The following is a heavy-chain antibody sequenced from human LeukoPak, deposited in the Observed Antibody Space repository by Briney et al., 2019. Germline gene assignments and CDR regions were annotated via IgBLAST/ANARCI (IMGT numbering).Heavy chain of an antibody. CDR1: GYTFTSYY. Sequence: ASVKVSCKASGYTFTSYYMHWVRQAPGQGLEWMGIINPSGGSTSYAQKFQGRVTMTRDTSTSTVYMELSSLRSEDTAVYYCARGLDLGYCSSTSCHYYYYYMDVWGKGTTVTVSS. D-gene: IGHD2-2*01. CDR3: ARGLDLGYCSSTSCHYYYYYMDV. V-gene: IGHV1-46*01. J-gene: IGHJ6*03. CDR2: INPSGGST.